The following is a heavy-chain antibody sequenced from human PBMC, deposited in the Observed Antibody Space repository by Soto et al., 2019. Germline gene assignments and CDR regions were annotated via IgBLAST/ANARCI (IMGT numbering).Heavy chain of an antibody. CDR2: IYWDDDK. Sequence: QITLKESGPTLVKPTQTLTLTCTFSGFSLRTSGVGVGWIRQPPGKALEWLAFIYWDDDKRYSPSLKSRLTTAKDTSNQVVLTMTNMDPVDTATYYCAHSRRDGYNPRELHYWGQGTLVTVAS. V-gene: IGHV2-5*02. CDR1: GFSLRTSGVG. D-gene: IGHD1-26*01. J-gene: IGHJ4*02. CDR3: AHSRRDGYNPRELHY.